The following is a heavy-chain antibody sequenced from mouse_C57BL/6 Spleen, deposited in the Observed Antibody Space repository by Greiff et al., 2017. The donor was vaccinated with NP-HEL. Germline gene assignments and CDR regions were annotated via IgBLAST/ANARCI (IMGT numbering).Heavy chain of an antibody. V-gene: IGHV1-78*01. D-gene: IGHD1-1*01. CDR2: IYPRDGST. Sequence: QVHVKQSDAELVKPGASVKISCKVSGYTFTDHTIHWMKQRPEQGLEWIGYIYPRDGSTKYNEKFKGKATLTADKSSSTAYMQLNSLTSEDSAVYFCARGGYYGSSPSYWYFDVWGTGTTVTVSS. J-gene: IGHJ1*03. CDR3: ARGGYYGSSPSYWYFDV. CDR1: GYTFTDHT.